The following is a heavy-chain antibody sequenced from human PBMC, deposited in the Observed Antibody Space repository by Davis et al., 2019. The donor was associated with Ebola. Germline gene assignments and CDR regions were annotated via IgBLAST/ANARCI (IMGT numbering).Heavy chain of an antibody. V-gene: IGHV6-1*01. D-gene: IGHD6-13*01. J-gene: IGHJ6*04. CDR3: ARISWVSRGMDV. Sequence: HSQTLSLTCAISGDSVSSGGWNWIRQSPSRGLEWLGRTYYSSKWYNDYAVSVKSRITINPDTSKNQFSLQLNSVTPEYAAVYYCARISWVSRGMDVWGKGTTVTVSS. CDR2: TYYSSKWYN. CDR1: GDSVSSGG.